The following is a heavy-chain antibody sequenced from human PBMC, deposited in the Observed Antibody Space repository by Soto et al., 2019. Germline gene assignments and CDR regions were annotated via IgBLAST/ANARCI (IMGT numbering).Heavy chain of an antibody. J-gene: IGHJ4*02. V-gene: IGHV5-10-1*01. CDR2: IDPSDSQT. D-gene: IGHD3-22*01. CDR3: ARRIYDSDTGPNFQYYFDS. CDR1: GYSFAGYW. Sequence: PGESLKISCKGSGYSFAGYWITWVRQKPGKGLEWMGRIDPSDSQTYYSPSFRGHVTISATKSITTVFLQWSNLRASDTAMYYCARRIYDSDTGPNFQYYFDSWGQGTPVTVSS.